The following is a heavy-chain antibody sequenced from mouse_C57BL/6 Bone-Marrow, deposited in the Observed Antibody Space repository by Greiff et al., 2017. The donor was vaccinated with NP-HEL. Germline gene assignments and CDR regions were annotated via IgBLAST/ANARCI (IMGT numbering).Heavy chain of an antibody. Sequence: VHVKQSGPELVKPGASVKISCKASGYTFTDYYMNWVKQSHGKSLEWIGDINPNNGGTSYNQKFKGKATLTVDKSSSTAYMELRSLTSVDSAVYYCARPYYGYDKGEYYFDYWGQGTTLTVSS. J-gene: IGHJ2*01. CDR1: GYTFTDYY. V-gene: IGHV1-26*01. CDR3: ARPYYGYDKGEYYFDY. D-gene: IGHD2-9*01. CDR2: INPNNGGT.